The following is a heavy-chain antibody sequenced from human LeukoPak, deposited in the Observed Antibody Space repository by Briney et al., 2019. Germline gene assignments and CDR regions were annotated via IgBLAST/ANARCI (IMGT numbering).Heavy chain of an antibody. Sequence: GASVKVSCKAFGGTFRRNDLTWVRQAPGQGLEWMGGFIPNLNIAHYAQKFKARVTITADESTTTAYMELRSLRSEDTAVYCCASSYSGYHYWGQGTLVTVSS. CDR2: FIPNLNIA. V-gene: IGHV1-69*10. D-gene: IGHD5-12*01. J-gene: IGHJ4*02. CDR3: ASSYSGYHY. CDR1: GGTFRRND.